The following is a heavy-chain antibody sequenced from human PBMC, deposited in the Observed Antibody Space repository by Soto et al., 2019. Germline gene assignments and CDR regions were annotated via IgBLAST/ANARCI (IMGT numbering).Heavy chain of an antibody. J-gene: IGHJ5*02. CDR3: ARDVGSSWYDPNWFDP. V-gene: IGHV1-3*01. CDR1: GYTFTSYA. D-gene: IGHD6-13*01. CDR2: INAGNGNT. Sequence: QVQLVQSGAEVKKPGASVKVSCKASGYTFTSYAMHWVRQAPGQRIEWMGWINAGNGNTKYSQKFQGRVTITRDTSASTAYMELSSLRSEDTAVYYCARDVGSSWYDPNWFDPWGQGTLVTVSS.